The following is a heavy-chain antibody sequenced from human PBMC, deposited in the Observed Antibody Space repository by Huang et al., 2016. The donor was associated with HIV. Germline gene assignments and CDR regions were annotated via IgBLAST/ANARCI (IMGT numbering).Heavy chain of an antibody. CDR2: VYFLGNT. Sequence: QLRESGPGLVTPSETLSLTCSASGTSMTSSTFYWGWFRQPPGGGMEWIGSVYFLGNTHYNPSRKRRVTISIDTANKQYSMRLTSVTAADTAVYFCAREVRSVDTDRPDGYYYRGLDVWGQGTTVIVSS. J-gene: IGHJ6*02. V-gene: IGHV4-39*02. CDR3: AREVRSVDTDRPDGYYYRGLDV. CDR1: GTSMTSSTFY. D-gene: IGHD2-2*03.